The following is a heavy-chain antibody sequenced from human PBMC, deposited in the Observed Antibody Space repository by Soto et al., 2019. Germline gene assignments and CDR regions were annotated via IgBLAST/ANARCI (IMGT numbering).Heavy chain of an antibody. J-gene: IGHJ5*02. CDR1: GGSIRSGDFC. CDR3: ARGSYYYDSSGPVSLDP. CDR2: IYYSGST. Sequence: TLSLTCTVSGGSIRSGDFCGSWIRQPPGKGLEWIGYIYYSGSTYYSPSLKSRVTISVDTSKNQFSLKLSSVTAADTAVYYCARGSYYYDSSGPVSLDPWGQGTLVTVSS. D-gene: IGHD3-22*01. V-gene: IGHV4-30-4*01.